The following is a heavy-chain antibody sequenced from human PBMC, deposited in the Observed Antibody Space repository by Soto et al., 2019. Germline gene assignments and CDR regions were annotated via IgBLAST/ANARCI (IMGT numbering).Heavy chain of an antibody. Sequence: QLQLQESGSGLVKPSQTLSFTCAVSGGSISSGGYSWSWIRQPPGKGLEWIGYIYHSGSTYYNPSLKSRVTISVDRSKNQFSLKLSSVTAADTAVYYCARGSSGYYEYYFDYWGQGTLVTVSS. CDR1: GGSISSGGYS. V-gene: IGHV4-30-2*01. J-gene: IGHJ4*02. D-gene: IGHD3-22*01. CDR3: ARGSSGYYEYYFDY. CDR2: IYHSGST.